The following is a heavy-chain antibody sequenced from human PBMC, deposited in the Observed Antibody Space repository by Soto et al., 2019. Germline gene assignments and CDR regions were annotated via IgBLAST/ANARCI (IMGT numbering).Heavy chain of an antibody. CDR2: IKHGGST. CDR1: GGSLSGSY. J-gene: IGHJ4*02. D-gene: IGHD3-22*01. CDR3: ATRDSSGYYLDY. Sequence: QVRLVQWGAGLLKPSETLSLNCAVYGGSLSGSYWTWIRQPPGKGLEWIGEIKHGGSTNYNPSLKRRVTISIDTSKNHFSLKLSSVTAADTAVYYCATRDSSGYYLDYWGQGTLVTVS. V-gene: IGHV4-34*02.